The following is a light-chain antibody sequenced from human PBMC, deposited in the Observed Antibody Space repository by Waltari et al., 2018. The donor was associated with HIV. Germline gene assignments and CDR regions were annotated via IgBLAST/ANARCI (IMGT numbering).Light chain of an antibody. CDR2: KAS. CDR1: QSINTW. Sequence: DIQMTQSPSPLSAFVGDRVTITCRASQSINTWLAWYQQKPGKAPKALIYKASSLESGVPSRFSGSGSGTEFTLTISSLQPDDSATYYCQQYSTYAWAFGQGTKVEIK. J-gene: IGKJ1*01. CDR3: QQYSTYAWA. V-gene: IGKV1-5*03.